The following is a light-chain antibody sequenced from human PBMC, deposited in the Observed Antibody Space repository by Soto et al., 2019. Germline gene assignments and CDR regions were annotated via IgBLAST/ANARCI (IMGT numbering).Light chain of an antibody. Sequence: DIQMTQSPSTLSASVGDRVTITCRASQSISSWLAWYQQKAGNAPKSLIYKASSLESGVPSRFSGSGSGTDFTLTISSLQPDDFATYYCQQYLSYPITFGQGTRLEIK. CDR2: KAS. CDR3: QQYLSYPIT. CDR1: QSISSW. V-gene: IGKV1-5*03. J-gene: IGKJ5*01.